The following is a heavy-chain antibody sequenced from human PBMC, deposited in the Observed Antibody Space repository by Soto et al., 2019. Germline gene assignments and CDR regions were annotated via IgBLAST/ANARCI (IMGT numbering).Heavy chain of an antibody. D-gene: IGHD6-13*01. Sequence: KKVGASVKVSCKASGGTFSSYAISWVRQAPGQGLEWMGGIIPIFGTANYAQKFQGRVTITADESTSTAYMELSSLRSEDTAVYYCARVIAAPPPTFDPWGQGTLVTVSS. V-gene: IGHV1-69*13. CDR3: ARVIAAPPPTFDP. CDR2: IIPIFGTA. CDR1: GGTFSSYA. J-gene: IGHJ5*02.